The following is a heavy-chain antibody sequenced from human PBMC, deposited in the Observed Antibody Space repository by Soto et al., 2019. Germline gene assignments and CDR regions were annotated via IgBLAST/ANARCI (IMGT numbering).Heavy chain of an antibody. CDR3: ARHVQGLLWFGELSSYLPPMSLGY. J-gene: IGHJ4*02. D-gene: IGHD3-10*01. Sequence: SETLSLTCTVYGGSISSSSYYWSWIRQPPGKGLEWIGSIYYSGSTYYNPSLKSRVTISVDTSKNQFSLKLSSVTAADTAVYYCARHVQGLLWFGELSSYLPPMSLGYWGQGTLVTVSS. V-gene: IGHV4-39*01. CDR2: IYYSGST. CDR1: GGSISSSSYY.